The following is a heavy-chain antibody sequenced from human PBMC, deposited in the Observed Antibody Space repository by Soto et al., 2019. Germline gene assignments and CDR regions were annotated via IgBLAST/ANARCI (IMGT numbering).Heavy chain of an antibody. J-gene: IGHJ6*02. CDR1: GSTFPGYW. D-gene: IGHD4-4*01. CDR2: IYPGDSDT. Sequence: PGDSRRISGRVSGSTFPGYWMGWVRQMPGKGLEGMGIIYPGDSDTRYSPSSQGQVTISADKSISTAYLQWSSLKASDTAMYYCARVYSNYECCGMDVWGQGTTVTVS. V-gene: IGHV5-51*01. CDR3: ARVYSNYECCGMDV.